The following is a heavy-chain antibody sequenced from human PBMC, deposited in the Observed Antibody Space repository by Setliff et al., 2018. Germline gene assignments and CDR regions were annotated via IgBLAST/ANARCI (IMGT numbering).Heavy chain of an antibody. J-gene: IGHJ5*02. CDR3: TTGPRDSRNYLNWFNP. V-gene: IGHV3-15*01. CDR2: IKSSREGATS. D-gene: IGHD4-4*01. Sequence: GGSLRLSCSVSGITFKNAWMTWVRQAPGKGLGWVGRIKSSREGATSDYGAPAKGRFTISRDDSRTMIYLQMNNLKPEDTGFYYCTTGPRDSRNYLNWFNPWGQGTLVTVS. CDR1: GITFKNAW.